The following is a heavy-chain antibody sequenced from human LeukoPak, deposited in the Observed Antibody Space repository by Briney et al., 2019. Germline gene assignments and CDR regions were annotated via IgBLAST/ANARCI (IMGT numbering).Heavy chain of an antibody. CDR1: DDSISDYY. V-gene: IGHV4-59*01. D-gene: IGHD3-16*01. CDR3: TRGAGWLIDY. CDR2: FYNSGRS. Sequence: SETLSLTCTVSDDSISDYYRGWIRQPPGKGLEWIGYFYNSGRSTYNPTLKSRVTISADTSKNHFSLKLNSVTTADTAVYYCTRGAGWLIDYWGQGILVTVSS. J-gene: IGHJ4*02.